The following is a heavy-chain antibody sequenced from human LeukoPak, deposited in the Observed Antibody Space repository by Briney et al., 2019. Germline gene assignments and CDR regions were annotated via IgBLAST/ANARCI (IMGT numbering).Heavy chain of an antibody. CDR3: ARLAESRWFGESPLDY. CDR2: ISGSSSYI. V-gene: IGHV3-21*04. D-gene: IGHD3-10*01. J-gene: IGHJ4*02. CDR1: GFTVSSNY. Sequence: GGSLRLSCAASGFTVSSNYMSWVRQAPGKGLEWVSSISGSSSYINYADSVKGRFTISRDNAQNSLFLQLNSLRAEDTAVYYCARLAESRWFGESPLDYWGQGTLVTVSS.